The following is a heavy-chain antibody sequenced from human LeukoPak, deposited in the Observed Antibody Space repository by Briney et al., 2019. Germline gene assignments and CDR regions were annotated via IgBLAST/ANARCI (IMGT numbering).Heavy chain of an antibody. CDR1: GFTFSSYS. Sequence: GGSLRLSCAASGFTFSSYSMNWVRHAPGKGLEWVSSISSSSSYIYYADSVKGRFTISRDNAKNSLYLQMNSLRAEDTAVYYCARTHGKIAAADLDYWGQGTLVTVSS. CDR3: ARTHGKIAAADLDY. D-gene: IGHD6-13*01. V-gene: IGHV3-21*01. CDR2: ISSSSSYI. J-gene: IGHJ4*02.